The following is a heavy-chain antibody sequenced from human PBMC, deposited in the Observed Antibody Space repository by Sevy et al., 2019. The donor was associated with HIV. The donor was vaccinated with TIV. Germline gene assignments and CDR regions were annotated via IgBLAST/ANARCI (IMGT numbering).Heavy chain of an antibody. CDR2: FFFTGST. Sequence: SETLSLTCTVSGVSISSSTYDWGWIRQPPGKGLEWSASFFFTGSTYYNPSLKSRVTISVDTSNNQFSLKLNSVTAADTALYYCARQGGLVDRAFDYWGQGTLVTVSS. V-gene: IGHV4-39*01. J-gene: IGHJ4*02. D-gene: IGHD3-10*01. CDR3: ARQGGLVDRAFDY. CDR1: GVSISSSTYD.